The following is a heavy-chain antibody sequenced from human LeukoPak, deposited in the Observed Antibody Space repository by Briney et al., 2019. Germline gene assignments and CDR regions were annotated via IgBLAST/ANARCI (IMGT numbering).Heavy chain of an antibody. CDR1: GFTFSDYA. CDR3: ARSPQQQLVHDAFFDY. Sequence: LGGSLRLSCAASGFTFSDYAISWVRQAPGKGLEWVAVISYDGSNKYYADSVKGRFTISRDNSKNTLYLQMNSLRAEDTAVYYCARSPQQQLVHDAFFDYWGQGTLVTVSS. V-gene: IGHV3-30*04. J-gene: IGHJ4*02. CDR2: ISYDGSNK. D-gene: IGHD6-13*01.